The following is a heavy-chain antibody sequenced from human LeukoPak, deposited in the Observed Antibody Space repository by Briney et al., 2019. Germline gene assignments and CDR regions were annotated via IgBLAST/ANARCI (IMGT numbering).Heavy chain of an antibody. Sequence: KSSETLSLTCTVSGGSISSGSCYWSWIRQPAGKGLEWIGRIYTSGSTNYNPSLKSRVTISVDTSKNQFSLKLNSVTAADTAVYYCARDAVVIDALDIWGLGTMVTVSS. J-gene: IGHJ3*02. CDR2: IYTSGST. CDR3: ARDAVVIDALDI. V-gene: IGHV4-61*02. CDR1: GGSISSGSCY. D-gene: IGHD3-16*02.